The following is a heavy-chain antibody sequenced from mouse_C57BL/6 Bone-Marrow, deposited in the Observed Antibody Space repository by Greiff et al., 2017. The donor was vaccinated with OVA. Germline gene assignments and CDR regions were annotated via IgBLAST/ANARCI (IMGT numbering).Heavy chain of an antibody. D-gene: IGHD1-1*01. CDR3: ARRDGSGHWFAY. V-gene: IGHV1-55*01. CDR2: IYPGSGST. J-gene: IGHJ3*01. Sequence: QVHVKQPGAELVKPGASVKMSCKASGYTFTSYWITWVKQRPGQGLEWIGDIYPGSGSTNYNEKFKSKATLTVDTSSSTAYMQLSSLTSEDSAVYYCARRDGSGHWFAYWGQGTLVTVSA. CDR1: GYTFTSYW.